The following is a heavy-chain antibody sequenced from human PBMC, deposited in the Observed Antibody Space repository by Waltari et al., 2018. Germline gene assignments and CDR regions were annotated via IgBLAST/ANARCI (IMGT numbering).Heavy chain of an antibody. CDR3: TRGSTTAARCMDS. V-gene: IGHV3-30*01. CDR1: GFTFSTYT. J-gene: IGHJ4*02. D-gene: IGHD6-6*01. Sequence: QVQLVESGGGVVQPGRSLRLSCAASGFTFSTYTMHWVRQAPGKGLEWVALILYEGSNTYYADSGKGRFTISRDNSKNTLYLQMNSLRPDDRAVYYCTRGSTTAARCMDSWGQGTLVTVSS. CDR2: ILYEGSNT.